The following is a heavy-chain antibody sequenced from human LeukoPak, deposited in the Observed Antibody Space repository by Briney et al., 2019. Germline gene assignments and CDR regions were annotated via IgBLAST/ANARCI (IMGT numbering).Heavy chain of an antibody. CDR2: IDQDGSAD. V-gene: IGHV3-7*01. Sequence: GGSLRLSCAASGFTLRTSWMSWVRQAPGKGLEWVANIDQDGSADYYADSVKGRFTISRDNAKNSLYLQMNSLRAEDTAVYYCAREPLAVAGLDYWGQGTLVTVSS. D-gene: IGHD6-19*01. CDR3: AREPLAVAGLDY. CDR1: GFTLRTSW. J-gene: IGHJ4*02.